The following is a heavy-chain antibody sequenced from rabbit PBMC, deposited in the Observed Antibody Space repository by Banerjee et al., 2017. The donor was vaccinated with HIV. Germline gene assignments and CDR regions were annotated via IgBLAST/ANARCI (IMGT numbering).Heavy chain of an antibody. CDR1: GIDFSSYYY. V-gene: IGHV1S45*01. CDR2: IYVGSSGTT. CDR3: TRASRSSGYYGDL. J-gene: IGHJ6*01. Sequence: QEQLEESGGGLVKPGGTLTLTCKASGIDFSSYYYMCWVRQAPGKGLEWIGCIYVGSSGTTYYASWAKGRFTISKTSSTTVTLQMTSLTAADTATYFCTRASRSSGYYGDLWGQGTLVTVS. D-gene: IGHD1-1*01.